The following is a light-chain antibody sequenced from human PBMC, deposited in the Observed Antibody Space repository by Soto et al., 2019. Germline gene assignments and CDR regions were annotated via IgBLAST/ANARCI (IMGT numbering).Light chain of an antibody. J-gene: IGKJ3*01. Sequence: DIVMTQSPLSLPVTPGEPASISCRSSQSLLHSNGYNYLDWYLQKPGQSPQLLIYLGSNRAAGVPDRFSGSGSCTDFTLKISRVEAEDVGVYYCMQALQTPLTFGRGPKVDLK. CDR3: MQALQTPLT. CDR2: LGS. CDR1: QSLLHSNGYNY. V-gene: IGKV2-28*01.